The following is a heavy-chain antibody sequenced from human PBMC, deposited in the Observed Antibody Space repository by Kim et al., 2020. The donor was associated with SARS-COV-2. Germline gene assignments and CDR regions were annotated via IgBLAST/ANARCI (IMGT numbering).Heavy chain of an antibody. CDR1: GFTFSSYA. Sequence: GGSLRLSCAASGFTFSSYAMHWVRQAPGKGLEWVAVISYYGSNKYYADSVKGRFTISRDNSKNTLYLQMNSLRAEDTAVYYCARAFRGGYYYGMDVWGQGTTVTVSS. D-gene: IGHD3-10*01. V-gene: IGHV3-30-3*01. CDR3: ARAFRGGYYYGMDV. CDR2: ISYYGSNK. J-gene: IGHJ6*02.